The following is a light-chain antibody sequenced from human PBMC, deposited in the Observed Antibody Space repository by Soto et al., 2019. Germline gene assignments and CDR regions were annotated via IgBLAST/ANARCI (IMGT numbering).Light chain of an antibody. V-gene: IGKV3-11*01. J-gene: IGKJ4*01. CDR1: QSVSSY. CDR3: QQRSNWPPLT. CDR2: DAS. Sequence: EIVLTQSPATLSLSPGERATLSCRASQSVSSYLAWYQQKPGQAPRLLIYDASNRATGIPARFSGSGYGTDFTLSISSLEPEYGAVYYCQQRSNWPPLTVGGGTQVEIK.